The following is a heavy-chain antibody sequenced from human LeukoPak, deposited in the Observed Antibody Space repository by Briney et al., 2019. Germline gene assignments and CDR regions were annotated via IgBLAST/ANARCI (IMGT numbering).Heavy chain of an antibody. Sequence: GGSLRLSYVASKFTFSSYALTWVRQAPGKGLEWVSAISGSGGSTYYADSVKGRFTISRDNSKNTLYLQMNSLRAEDTAVYYCAVCHWHSSGCRNDYWGQGTLVTVSS. J-gene: IGHJ4*02. CDR2: ISGSGGST. D-gene: IGHD6-19*01. CDR1: KFTFSSYA. CDR3: AVCHWHSSGCRNDY. V-gene: IGHV3-23*01.